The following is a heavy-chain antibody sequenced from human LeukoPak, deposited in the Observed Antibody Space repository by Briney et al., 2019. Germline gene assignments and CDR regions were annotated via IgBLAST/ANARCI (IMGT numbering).Heavy chain of an antibody. J-gene: IGHJ6*03. Sequence: NPGGSLRLSCAASGFTFSSYNMNWVRQAPGKGLEWVSSISSTSRSYIYYADSVKGRFTISRDNAKNSLYLQMNSLRAEDTAVYYCAREHSGYDFPGRDYYYMDVWGKGTTVTVSS. CDR2: ISSTSRSYI. D-gene: IGHD5-12*01. CDR3: AREHSGYDFPGRDYYYMDV. V-gene: IGHV3-21*01. CDR1: GFTFSSYN.